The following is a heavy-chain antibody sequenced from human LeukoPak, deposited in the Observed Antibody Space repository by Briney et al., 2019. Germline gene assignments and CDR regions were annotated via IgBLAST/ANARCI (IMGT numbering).Heavy chain of an antibody. D-gene: IGHD3-10*01. CDR3: ASQRYGSGSPPRPLDY. V-gene: IGHV4-34*01. CDR2: INHSGST. Sequence: PSETLSLTCAVYGGSFSGYYWSWIRQPPGNGLEWIGEINHSGSTNYNPSLKSRVTISVDTSKNQFSLKLSSVTAADTAVYYCASQRYGSGSPPRPLDYWGQGTLVTVSS. J-gene: IGHJ4*02. CDR1: GGSFSGYY.